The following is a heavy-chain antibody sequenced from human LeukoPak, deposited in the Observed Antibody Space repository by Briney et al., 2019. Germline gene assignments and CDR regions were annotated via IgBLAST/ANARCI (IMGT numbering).Heavy chain of an antibody. J-gene: IGHJ4*02. Sequence: PGGSLRLSCAASGFTFNTYAMAWVRQAPGKGLEWVSAIIDSGDSTYYGDSVKGQFAISRDNSRNTLYLQMSNLRAEDTAIYYCAKGSRRSYPYYFDYWGQGTLVTVSS. CDR1: GFTFNTYA. D-gene: IGHD1-26*01. CDR3: AKGSRRSYPYYFDY. V-gene: IGHV3-23*01. CDR2: IIDSGDST.